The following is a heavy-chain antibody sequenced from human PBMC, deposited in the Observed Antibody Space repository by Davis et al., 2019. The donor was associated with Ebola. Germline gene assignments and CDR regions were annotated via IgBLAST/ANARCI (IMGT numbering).Heavy chain of an antibody. V-gene: IGHV4-34*01. Sequence: SETLSLTCAVYRGSFSAYYWSWIRQPPGKGLEWIGEIYHSGSTNYNPSLKSRVTISVDKSKNQFSLKLSSVTAADTAVYYCARLIVGANFDYWGQGTLVTVSS. CDR3: ARLIVGANFDY. D-gene: IGHD1-26*01. CDR2: IYHSGST. CDR1: RGSFSAYY. J-gene: IGHJ4*02.